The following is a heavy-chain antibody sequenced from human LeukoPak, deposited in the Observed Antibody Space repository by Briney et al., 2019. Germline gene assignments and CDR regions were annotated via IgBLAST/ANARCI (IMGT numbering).Heavy chain of an antibody. V-gene: IGHV4-34*01. Sequence: SETLSLTCAVYGVSFSGYYWSWIRQPPGKGLEWIGEINHSGSTNYNPSLKSRVTISVDTSKNQFSLKLSSVTAADTAVYYCARVVSSGWYPFDYWGQGTLVTVSS. J-gene: IGHJ4*02. CDR1: GVSFSGYY. D-gene: IGHD6-19*01. CDR3: ARVVSSGWYPFDY. CDR2: INHSGST.